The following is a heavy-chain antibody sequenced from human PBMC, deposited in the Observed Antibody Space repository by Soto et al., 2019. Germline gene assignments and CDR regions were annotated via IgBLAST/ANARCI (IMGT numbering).Heavy chain of an antibody. V-gene: IGHV3-21*01. CDR2: ISSSSSYI. D-gene: IGHD2-2*01. J-gene: IGHJ6*02. CDR3: ARGGIDIVVVPAAPDLSYYYYGMDV. CDR1: GFTFSSYS. Sequence: TRGSLRLSCAASGFTFSSYSMNWVRQAPGKGLEWVSSISSSSSYIYYADSVKGRFTISRDNAKNSLYLQMNSLRAEDTAVYYCARGGIDIVVVPAAPDLSYYYYGMDVWGQGTTVTVSS.